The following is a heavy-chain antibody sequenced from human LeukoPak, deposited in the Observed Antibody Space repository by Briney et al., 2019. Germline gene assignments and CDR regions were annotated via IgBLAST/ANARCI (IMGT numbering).Heavy chain of an antibody. V-gene: IGHV1-69*04. CDR3: AREQWLITRNMDV. CDR2: IIPILGIA. J-gene: IGHJ6*02. Sequence: SVKVSCKASGGTFSSYAISWVRQAPGQGLEWMGRIIPILGIANYAQKFQGRVTITADKSTSTAYMELSSLRSEDTAVYYCAREQWLITRNMDVWGQGTTVTVPS. D-gene: IGHD6-19*01. CDR1: GGTFSSYA.